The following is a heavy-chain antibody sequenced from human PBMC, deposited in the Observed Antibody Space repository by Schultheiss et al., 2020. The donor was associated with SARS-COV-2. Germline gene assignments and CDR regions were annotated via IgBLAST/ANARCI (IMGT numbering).Heavy chain of an antibody. CDR2: ISYDGSNK. CDR1: GFTFSSYA. CDR3: ARAETHYYYGMDV. Sequence: GESLKISCAASGFTFSSYAMHWVRQAPGKGLEWVAVISYDGSNKYYADSVKGRFTISRDNSKNTLYLQMNSLRAEDSAVYYCARAETHYYYGMDVWGQGTTVTVSS. J-gene: IGHJ6*02. V-gene: IGHV3-30*04.